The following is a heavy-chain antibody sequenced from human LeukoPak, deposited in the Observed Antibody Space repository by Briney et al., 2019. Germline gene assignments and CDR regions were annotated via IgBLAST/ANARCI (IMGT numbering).Heavy chain of an antibody. CDR2: ISGSGGST. J-gene: IGHJ4*02. CDR1: GFTFSSYA. CDR3: AKDSVPYYYGSGSYPDY. V-gene: IGHV3-23*01. Sequence: GGSLRLSCAASGFTFSSYAMSWVRQAPGKGLEWVSGISGSGGSTYYADSVKGRFTISRDNSKNTLYLQMNSLRAEDTAVYYCAKDSVPYYYGSGSYPDYWGQGALVTVSS. D-gene: IGHD3-10*01.